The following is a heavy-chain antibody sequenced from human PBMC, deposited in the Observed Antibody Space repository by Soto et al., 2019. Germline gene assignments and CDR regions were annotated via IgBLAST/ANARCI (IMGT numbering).Heavy chain of an antibody. V-gene: IGHV4-39*01. CDR3: ARLEPAAMFDY. CDR1: GGSISSSSYY. CDR2: IYYSGST. J-gene: IGHJ4*02. Sequence: SETLSLTCTVSGGSISSSSYYWGWIRQPPGKGLEWIGSIYYSGSTYYNPSLKSRVTITVDTSKNQFSLKLSSVTAADTAVYYCARLEPAAMFDYWGQGTLVTVSS. D-gene: IGHD2-2*01.